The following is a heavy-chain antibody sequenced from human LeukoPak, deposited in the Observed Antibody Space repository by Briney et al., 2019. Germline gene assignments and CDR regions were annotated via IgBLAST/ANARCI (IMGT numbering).Heavy chain of an antibody. V-gene: IGHV7-4-1*02. CDR1: GYTFTSYA. D-gene: IGHD6-19*01. CDR2: INTNTGNP. CDR3: ARETSGWLGYYGMDV. Sequence: ASVKVSCKASGYTFTSYAINWVRQAPGQGLEWMGWINTNTGNPTYAQGFTGRFVFSLDTSVSTAYLQISSLKAEDTAVYYCARETSGWLGYYGMDVWGQGITVTVSS. J-gene: IGHJ6*02.